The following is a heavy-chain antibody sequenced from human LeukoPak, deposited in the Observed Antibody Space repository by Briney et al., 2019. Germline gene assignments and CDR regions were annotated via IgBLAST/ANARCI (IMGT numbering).Heavy chain of an antibody. CDR1: GFTFSNYW. J-gene: IGHJ4*02. CDR2: IKQDGSDK. Sequence: GGSRRLSCAASGFTFSNYWMSWVRQAPAKGLEWVANIKQDGSDKYYVGSVKGRFTISRDNAKNSLFLQMNSLRAEDTAVYYCATNRYFDYWGQGTLVTVSS. V-gene: IGHV3-7*01. D-gene: IGHD2-8*01. CDR3: ATNRYFDY.